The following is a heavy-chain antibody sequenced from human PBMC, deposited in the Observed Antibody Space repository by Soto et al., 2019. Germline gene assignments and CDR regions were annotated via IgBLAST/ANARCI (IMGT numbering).Heavy chain of an antibody. CDR1: GFTFSSYS. CDR3: ARDKRVAAQDYLDY. CDR2: ISSSSSYI. J-gene: IGHJ4*02. Sequence: EVQLVESGGGLVKPGGSLRLSCAASGFTFSSYSMNWVRQAPGKGLEWVSSISSSSSYIYYADSVKGRFTISRDNAKNSLYLQMNSRRAEDTAVYYCARDKRVAAQDYLDYWGQGTLVTVSS. V-gene: IGHV3-21*01. D-gene: IGHD6-25*01.